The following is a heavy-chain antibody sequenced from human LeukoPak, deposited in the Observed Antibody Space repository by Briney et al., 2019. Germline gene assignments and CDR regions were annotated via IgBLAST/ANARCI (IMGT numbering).Heavy chain of an antibody. Sequence: PGGSLRLSCAASGFTFSSYAMSWVRQAPGKGLEWVSAISGSGGSTYYADSVKGRFTISRDNSKNTLYLQMNSLRAEDTDVYYCAKGSGSYFGLFDYWGQGTLVTVSS. V-gene: IGHV3-23*01. D-gene: IGHD1-26*01. J-gene: IGHJ4*02. CDR2: ISGSGGST. CDR3: AKGSGSYFGLFDY. CDR1: GFTFSSYA.